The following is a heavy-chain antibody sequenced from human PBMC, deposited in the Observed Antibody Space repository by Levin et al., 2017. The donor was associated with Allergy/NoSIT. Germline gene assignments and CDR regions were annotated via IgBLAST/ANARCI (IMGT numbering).Heavy chain of an antibody. D-gene: IGHD4-23*01. Sequence: SQTLSLPCTVSGGFIHSSFWSWIRQPPGKGLEWIGYIYYNWNTDYNPSLKSRVTISGDTSKNQFSLRLSSVTAADTAVYYCARHREYGGSDSWGQGTLVTVSS. CDR2: IYYNWNT. V-gene: IGHV4-59*08. J-gene: IGHJ4*02. CDR1: GGFIHSSF. CDR3: ARHREYGGSDS.